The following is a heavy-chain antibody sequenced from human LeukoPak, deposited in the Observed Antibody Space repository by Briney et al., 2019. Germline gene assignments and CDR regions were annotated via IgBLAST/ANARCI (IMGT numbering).Heavy chain of an antibody. CDR3: ITPLPYSAQ. V-gene: IGHV3-15*01. D-gene: IGHD2-21*01. CDR2: IKPKTDGETT. J-gene: IGHJ4*02. CDR1: GFTFSSSA. Sequence: GGSLRLSCAASGFTFSSSAMSWVRQAPGKGLEWVGRIKPKTDGETTEYAAPVKDRFSISRDDSKSMMYLQMNSLKTEDTAVYYCITPLPYSAQGGQGTLVTVSS.